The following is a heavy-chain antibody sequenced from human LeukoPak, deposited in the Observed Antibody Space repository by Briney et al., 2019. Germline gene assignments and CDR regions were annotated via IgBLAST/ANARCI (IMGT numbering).Heavy chain of an antibody. Sequence: ASVKVSCKASGYRFTGYYMHWVRQAPGQGLEWMGCINPNSGGTNYAQKFRGRVTMTRDTSISTAYMELSRLRSDDTAVYYCARGTEGGSSNWFDPWGQGTLVTVSS. V-gene: IGHV1-2*02. D-gene: IGHD2-15*01. CDR1: GYRFTGYY. J-gene: IGHJ5*02. CDR2: INPNSGGT. CDR3: ARGTEGGSSNWFDP.